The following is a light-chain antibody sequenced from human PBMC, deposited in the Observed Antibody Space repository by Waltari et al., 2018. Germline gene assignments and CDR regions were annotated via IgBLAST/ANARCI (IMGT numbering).Light chain of an antibody. Sequence: EIVLTHSTATRYLYPGNRVRPSCRASQSVSGYLAWYQQKPGQAPRLLIYAASNRAIGIPARFSGSGSGTDFTLTISSLEPEDFAVYYCQQRTNWPPTFGGGTKVEIK. CDR3: QQRTNWPPT. CDR1: QSVSGY. CDR2: AAS. J-gene: IGKJ4*01. V-gene: IGKV3-11*01.